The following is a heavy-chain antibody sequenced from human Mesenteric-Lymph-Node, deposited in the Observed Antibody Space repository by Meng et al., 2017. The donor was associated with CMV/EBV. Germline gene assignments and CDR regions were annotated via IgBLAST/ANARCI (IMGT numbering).Heavy chain of an antibody. J-gene: IGHJ4*02. Sequence: ASVKVSCKASGYTFTDHYFHWVRQAPGQGLEWMGWIHPKSGGTHYAQKFQGRLIVTRGTFISTGYMELSSLGSDDTAVYYCARDNDWGPDYWGQGTLVTVSS. CDR3: ARDNDWGPDY. CDR1: GYTFTDHY. V-gene: IGHV1-2*02. D-gene: IGHD7-27*01. CDR2: IHPKSGGT.